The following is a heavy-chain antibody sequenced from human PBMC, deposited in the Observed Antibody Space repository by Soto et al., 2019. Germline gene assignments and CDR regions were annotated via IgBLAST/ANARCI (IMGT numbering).Heavy chain of an antibody. V-gene: IGHV4-59*08. CDR2: MYYGGRT. Sequence: SETLSLTCTVSGGSISSYYWSWIRQPPGKGLEWIGYMYYGGRTNYNTSLKSRVTISVDTAKMQVSLKLSSVTAADTAVYFCARGTPSPLIVRSSRGPWFDPWGQGTLVTVSS. CDR3: ARGTPSPLIVRSSRGPWFDP. J-gene: IGHJ5*02. D-gene: IGHD2-15*01. CDR1: GGSISSYY.